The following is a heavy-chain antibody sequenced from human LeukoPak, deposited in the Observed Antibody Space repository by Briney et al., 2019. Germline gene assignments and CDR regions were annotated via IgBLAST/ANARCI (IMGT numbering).Heavy chain of an antibody. V-gene: IGHV1-69*04. Sequence: SVKVSCKASGGTFSSYAISWVRQAPGQGLEWMGRIIPILGIANYAQKFQGRVTITADKSPSTAYMELSSLRSEDTAVYYCARADDIAPDYYYYGMDVWGQGTTVTVSS. J-gene: IGHJ6*02. CDR1: GGTFSSYA. CDR2: IIPILGIA. CDR3: ARADDIAPDYYYYGMDV. D-gene: IGHD3-9*01.